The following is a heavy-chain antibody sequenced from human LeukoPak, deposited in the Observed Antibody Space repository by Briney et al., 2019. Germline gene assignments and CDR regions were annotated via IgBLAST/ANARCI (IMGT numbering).Heavy chain of an antibody. J-gene: IGHJ6*02. CDR3: TRDLSGSSSWCELTNHYYAMDV. CDR2: ISFYNSKT. CDR1: GYPFMNYG. Sequence: ASVKVSCKATGYPFMNYGISWVRQAPGQGLEWIGWISFYNSKTHSAQNLQGRVTMTTDTSTSTAYMELRSLRSDDTAVYYCTRDLSGSSSWCELTNHYYAMDVWGQGTTVTVSS. V-gene: IGHV1-18*01. D-gene: IGHD6-13*01.